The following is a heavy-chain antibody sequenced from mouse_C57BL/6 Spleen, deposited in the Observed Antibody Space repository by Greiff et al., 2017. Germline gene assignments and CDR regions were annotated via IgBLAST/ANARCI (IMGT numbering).Heavy chain of an antibody. J-gene: IGHJ4*01. D-gene: IGHD1-1*01. Sequence: EVMLVESGGGLVPSGRSLRLSCATSGFTFSDFYMEWVRHAPGKGLEWIAASRNKANDYTTEYSASVKGRFIVSRDTSQSILYLQMNALRAEDTAIYYCARELYYYGPMDYWGQGTSVTVSS. CDR1: GFTFSDFY. CDR2: SRNKANDYTT. V-gene: IGHV7-1*01. CDR3: ARELYYYGPMDY.